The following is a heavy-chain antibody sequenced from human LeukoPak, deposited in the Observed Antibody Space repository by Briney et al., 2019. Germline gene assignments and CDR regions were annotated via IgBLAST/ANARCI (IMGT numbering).Heavy chain of an antibody. Sequence: SETLSLTCTVSGGSISSSSYYWGWIRQPPGKGLEWIVSIYYSGSTYYNPSLKSRVTISVDTSKNQFSLKLSSVTAADTAVHYCAWTGYSSGWDPQGEYFDYWGQGTLVTVSS. CDR1: GGSISSSSYY. CDR2: IYYSGST. D-gene: IGHD6-19*01. V-gene: IGHV4-39*01. CDR3: AWTGYSSGWDPQGEYFDY. J-gene: IGHJ4*02.